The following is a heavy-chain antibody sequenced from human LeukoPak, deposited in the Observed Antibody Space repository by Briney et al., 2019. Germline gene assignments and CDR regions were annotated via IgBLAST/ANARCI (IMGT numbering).Heavy chain of an antibody. CDR1: GFTVSSNY. Sequence: PGGFLRLSCAASGFTVSSNYMSWVRQAPGKGLEWVSVIYSGGSTYYADSVKGRFTISRDNSKNTLYLQMNSLRAEDTAVYYCASDVLLWFGESDCWGQGTLVTVSS. CDR3: ASDVLLWFGESDC. V-gene: IGHV3-53*01. D-gene: IGHD3-10*01. CDR2: IYSGGST. J-gene: IGHJ4*02.